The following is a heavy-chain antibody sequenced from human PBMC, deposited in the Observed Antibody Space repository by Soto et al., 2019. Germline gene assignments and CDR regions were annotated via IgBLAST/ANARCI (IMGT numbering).Heavy chain of an antibody. Sequence: QVQLVESGGGVVQPGRSLRLSCAASGFTFSSYGMHWVRQAPGKGLEWVAVIWYDGSNKYYADSVKGRFTISRDNSKNXXYLQMNSLRAEDTAVYYCARAPNYGGNSFPLWTDYWGQGTLVTVSS. CDR2: IWYDGSNK. D-gene: IGHD4-17*01. CDR1: GFTFSSYG. V-gene: IGHV3-33*01. CDR3: ARAPNYGGNSFPLWTDY. J-gene: IGHJ4*02.